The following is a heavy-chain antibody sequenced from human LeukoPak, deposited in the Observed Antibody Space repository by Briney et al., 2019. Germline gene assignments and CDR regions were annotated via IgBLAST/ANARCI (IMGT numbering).Heavy chain of an antibody. CDR3: ARDVPHNWCDT. Sequence: GGSLRLSCAASGFTFTAYLIHWVRQAPGKGLEWVAVMSSDGNAIFYADSVKGRFTISRDNSKNTLHLQMNSLRAEDTAVYYCARDVPHNWCDTWRQGTLVTVS. V-gene: IGHV3-30-3*01. J-gene: IGHJ5*02. D-gene: IGHD6-6*01. CDR2: MSSDGNAI. CDR1: GFTFTAYL.